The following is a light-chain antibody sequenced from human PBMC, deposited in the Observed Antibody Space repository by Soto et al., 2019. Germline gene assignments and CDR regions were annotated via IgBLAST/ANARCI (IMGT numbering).Light chain of an antibody. CDR2: GNS. V-gene: IGLV1-40*01. J-gene: IGLJ7*01. CDR1: SSNIGAGYD. Sequence: QSVLTQPPSVSAAPGQRVTISCTGSSSNIGAGYDVHWYQQLPGTAPKLLIYGNSNRPSGVPDRFSGSKSGTSASLAITGLQAEDEADYYCQSYDSSLSGSGAVFGGGTQLTVL. CDR3: QSYDSSLSGSGAV.